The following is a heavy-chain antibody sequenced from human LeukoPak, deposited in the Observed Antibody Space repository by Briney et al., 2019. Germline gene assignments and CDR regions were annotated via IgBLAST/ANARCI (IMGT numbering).Heavy chain of an antibody. Sequence: SETLSLTCTVSGGSISSYYWSWIRQPPGKGLEWIGYTYYSGSTNYNPSLKSRVNMSVDTSKNQFSLKLDSVTAADTAVYYCARAPYYDFWSGYSDNYFDPWGQGTLVTVSS. CDR2: TYYSGST. CDR1: GGSISSYY. D-gene: IGHD3-3*01. J-gene: IGHJ5*02. V-gene: IGHV4-59*01. CDR3: ARAPYYDFWSGYSDNYFDP.